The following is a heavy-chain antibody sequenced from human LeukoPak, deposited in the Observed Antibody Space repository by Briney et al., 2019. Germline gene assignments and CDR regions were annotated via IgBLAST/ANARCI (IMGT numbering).Heavy chain of an antibody. J-gene: IGHJ4*02. CDR3: ARHLNSIFGVVTPDY. Sequence: SETLSLTCAVSGYSISSDYYCGWIRQPPGKGLEWIGSIYHSGTTYYNPSLKSRVTISVDTSKNQFSLKLSSVTAADTAVYYCARHLNSIFGVVTPDYWGQGTLVTVSS. D-gene: IGHD3-3*01. CDR2: IYHSGTT. CDR1: GYSISSDYY. V-gene: IGHV4-38-2*01.